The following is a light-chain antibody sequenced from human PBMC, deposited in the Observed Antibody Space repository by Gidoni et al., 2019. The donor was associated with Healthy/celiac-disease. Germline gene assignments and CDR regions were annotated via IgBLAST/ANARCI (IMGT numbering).Light chain of an antibody. CDR1: QSISSY. Sequence: IQMTQSPSSLSASLGDRVTIPCRASQSISSYLNWYQQKPGKAPKLLIYAASSLQSGVPSRFSGSGSGTDFTLTISSLQPEDFATYYCQQSYSTPRTFGQGTKVEIK. V-gene: IGKV1-39*01. CDR2: AAS. J-gene: IGKJ1*01. CDR3: QQSYSTPRT.